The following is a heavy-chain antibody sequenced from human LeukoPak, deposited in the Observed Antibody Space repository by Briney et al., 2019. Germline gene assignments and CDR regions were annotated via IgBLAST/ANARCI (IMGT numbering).Heavy chain of an antibody. V-gene: IGHV5-51*01. CDR3: ARMPRYFDWPTANYYYYYGMDV. Sequence: GASLKISCKGSGYSFTSYWIGWVRQMPGKGLEWMGIIYPGDSDTRYSPSFQGQVTISANKSISTAYLQWSSLKASDTAMYYCARMPRYFDWPTANYYYYYGMDVWGQGTTVTVSS. J-gene: IGHJ6*02. D-gene: IGHD3-9*01. CDR2: IYPGDSDT. CDR1: GYSFTSYW.